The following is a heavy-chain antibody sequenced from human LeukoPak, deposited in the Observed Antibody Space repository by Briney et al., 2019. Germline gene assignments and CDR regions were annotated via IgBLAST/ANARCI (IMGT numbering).Heavy chain of an antibody. V-gene: IGHV3-21*01. J-gene: IGHJ4*02. CDR3: ARVYCSATTCYRVHFDY. CDR1: GFTFSRHT. CDR2: ISYSSTSI. Sequence: GGSLRLSCAASGFTFSRHTMTWVRQAPGKGLEWVSSISYSSTSIYYADSVKGRFTISRDNAKNSLYLQMNSLRAEDTAVYYCARVYCSATTCYRVHFDYWGQGTLVTFSS. D-gene: IGHD2-2*02.